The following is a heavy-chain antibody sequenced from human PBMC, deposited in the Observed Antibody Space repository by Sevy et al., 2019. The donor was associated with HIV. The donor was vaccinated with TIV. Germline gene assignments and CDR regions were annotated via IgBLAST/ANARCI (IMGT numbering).Heavy chain of an antibody. CDR3: ERADAQFYANGGQDTYFDP. V-gene: IGHV3-30*03. Sequence: GGSLRLSCAASGFTFSDYGMHWVRQAPGKGLEWVAVISYEGSKKNYVDSVKGRFSVSRDNSKNTLSLQMNRLRVEDTDVYYCERADAQFYANGGQDTYFDPWGQGTLVTVSS. CDR2: ISYEGSKK. D-gene: IGHD2-8*01. J-gene: IGHJ5*02. CDR1: GFTFSDYG.